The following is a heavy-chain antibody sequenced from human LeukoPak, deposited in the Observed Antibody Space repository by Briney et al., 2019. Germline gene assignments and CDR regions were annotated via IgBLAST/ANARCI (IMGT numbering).Heavy chain of an antibody. D-gene: IGHD6-19*01. CDR3: AKDLAVAGTNYFDY. CDR1: GFTFSNAW. Sequence: GGSLRLSCAASGFTFSNAWMSWVRQAPGKGLEWVSAISGSGGSTYYADSVKGRFTISRDNSKNTLYLQMNSLRAEDTAVYYCAKDLAVAGTNYFDYWGQGTLVTVSS. CDR2: ISGSGGST. V-gene: IGHV3-23*01. J-gene: IGHJ4*02.